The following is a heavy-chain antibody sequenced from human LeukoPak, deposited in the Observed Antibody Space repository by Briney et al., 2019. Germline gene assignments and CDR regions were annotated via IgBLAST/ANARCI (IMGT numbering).Heavy chain of an antibody. J-gene: IGHJ4*02. CDR2: FDPEDGET. CDR1: GYTLTELS. D-gene: IGHD6-13*01. Sequence: GASVKVSCKVSGYTLTELSMHWVRQAPGKGLEWMGGFDPEDGETIYAQKFQGRVTMTEDTSTDTAYMELSSLRSDDTAVYYCARGLKSRAAGTIDYWGQGTLVTVSS. V-gene: IGHV1-24*01. CDR3: ARGLKSRAAGTIDY.